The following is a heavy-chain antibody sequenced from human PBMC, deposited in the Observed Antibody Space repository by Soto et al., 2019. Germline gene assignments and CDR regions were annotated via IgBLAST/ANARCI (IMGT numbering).Heavy chain of an antibody. D-gene: IGHD1-20*01. CDR2: ISGGGGNT. V-gene: IGHV3-23*01. CDR3: AKDPPAITGHPVWYDP. J-gene: IGHJ5*02. Sequence: PGGSLRLSCAASGFAFSNYAMSWVRQAPGKGLEWVSAISGGGGNTYYADSVKGRVTISRDNSKNTLYLQMNNVRAEDTAVYYCAKDPPAITGHPVWYDPWGQGTLVTVSS. CDR1: GFAFSNYA.